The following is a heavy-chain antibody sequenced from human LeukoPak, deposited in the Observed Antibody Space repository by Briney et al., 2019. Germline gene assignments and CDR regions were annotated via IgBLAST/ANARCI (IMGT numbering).Heavy chain of an antibody. D-gene: IGHD3-10*01. CDR1: DGSISSYY. J-gene: IGHJ5*02. Sequence: SETLSLTCTASDGSISSYYWSWIRQPPRKGLEWIWYIYYSGSTNYNPSLKSRVTISVDTSKNQFSLKLSSVTAADTAVYYCTRVITMVRGPLFDPWGQGTLVTVSS. CDR2: IYYSGST. V-gene: IGHV4-59*01. CDR3: TRVITMVRGPLFDP.